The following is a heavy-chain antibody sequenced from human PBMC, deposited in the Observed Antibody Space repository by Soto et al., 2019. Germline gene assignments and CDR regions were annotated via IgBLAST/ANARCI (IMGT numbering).Heavy chain of an antibody. J-gene: IGHJ4*02. Sequence: GGSLRLSCAVSGFTFTNYWMQWVRQAPGKGLVWVSHINSDGSSTNYADSVKGRFTISRDTAKNTLHLQMNSLRVEDTAVYYCARAKIVGHSYGNSEGAFDYWGQGTLVTVSS. CDR2: INSDGSST. CDR3: ARAKIVGHSYGNSEGAFDY. CDR1: GFTFTNYW. V-gene: IGHV3-74*01. D-gene: IGHD5-18*01.